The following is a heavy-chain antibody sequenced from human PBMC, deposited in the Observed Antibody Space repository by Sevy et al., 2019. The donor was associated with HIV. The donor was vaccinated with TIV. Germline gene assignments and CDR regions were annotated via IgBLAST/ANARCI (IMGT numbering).Heavy chain of an antibody. V-gene: IGHV3-73*01. D-gene: IGHD3-10*01. CDR2: IRSKANSYAT. CDR1: GFTFSGSA. Sequence: GSLRLSCAASGFTFSGSAMHWVRQASGKGLEWVGRIRSKANSYATAYSASVKGRFTISRDDSKNTAYLQMNSLKTEDTAVYYCTRPVLSNWFDPWGQGTLVTVSS. J-gene: IGHJ5*02. CDR3: TRPVLSNWFDP.